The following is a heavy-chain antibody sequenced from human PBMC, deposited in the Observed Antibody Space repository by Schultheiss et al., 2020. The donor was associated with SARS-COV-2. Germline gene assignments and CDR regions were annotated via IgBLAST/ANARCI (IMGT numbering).Heavy chain of an antibody. D-gene: IGHD3-3*01. CDR2: ISSSGSTI. CDR3: ARDLDYDFWSGYSDAFDI. Sequence: GESLKISCAASGFTFSSYEMNWVRQAPGKGLEWVSYISSSGSTIYYADSVKGRFTISRDNAKNSLYLQMNSLRDEDTAVYYCARDLDYDFWSGYSDAFDIWGQGTMVTVSS. CDR1: GFTFSSYE. J-gene: IGHJ3*02. V-gene: IGHV3-48*03.